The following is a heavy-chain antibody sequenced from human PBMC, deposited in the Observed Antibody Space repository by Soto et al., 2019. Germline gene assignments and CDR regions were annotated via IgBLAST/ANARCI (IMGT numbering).Heavy chain of an antibody. CDR2: IYSGGNT. D-gene: IGHD5-12*01. V-gene: IGHV3-53*01. CDR3: ARGIGDGYNYGFDY. CDR1: GFTVSSNY. Sequence: PGGSLRLSCAASGFTVSSNYMTWVRQAPGKGLEWVSVIYSGGNTYYADSVKGRFTISRDNSKNTVYLQINSLRGEDTAVYYCARGIGDGYNYGFDYWGQGTLVTVSS. J-gene: IGHJ4*02.